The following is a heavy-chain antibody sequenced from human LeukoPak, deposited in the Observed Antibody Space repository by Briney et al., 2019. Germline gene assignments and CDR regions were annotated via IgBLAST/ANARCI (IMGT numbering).Heavy chain of an antibody. D-gene: IGHD3-22*01. CDR2: IRYDGSNK. J-gene: IGHJ4*02. CDR3: AKDRDYYDSSGYYCYFDY. V-gene: IGHV3-30*02. Sequence: PGGSLRLSCAASGFTFSSYGMHWVRQAPGKGLEWVAFIRYDGSNKYYADSVKGRFTISRDNSKNTLYLQMNSLRAEDTAVYYCAKDRDYYDSSGYYCYFDYWGQGTLVTVSS. CDR1: GFTFSSYG.